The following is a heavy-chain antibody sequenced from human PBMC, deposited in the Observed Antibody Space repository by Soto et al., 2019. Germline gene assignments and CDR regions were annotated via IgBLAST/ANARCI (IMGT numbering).Heavy chain of an antibody. CDR3: AKGTFAVGAAGTQIRWFDP. CDR1: GFTFSSYA. D-gene: IGHD6-13*01. J-gene: IGHJ5*02. Sequence: GGSLRLSCAASGFTFSSYAMSWVRQAPGKGLEWVSAISGSGGSTYYADSVKGRFTISRDNFKNTLYLQMNSLRAEDTAVYYCAKGTFAVGAAGTQIRWFDPWGQGTLVTVSS. CDR2: ISGSGGST. V-gene: IGHV3-23*01.